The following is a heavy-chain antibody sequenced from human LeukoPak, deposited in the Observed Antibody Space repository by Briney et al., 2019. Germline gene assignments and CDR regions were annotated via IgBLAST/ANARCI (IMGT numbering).Heavy chain of an antibody. V-gene: IGHV3-33*01. J-gene: IGHJ4*02. Sequence: GGSLRLSCAASGFIFSNYGVHWVRHALGMGLDWVAVTWSGGGSKYYADSVNGRFTVSRDNSKNTVYLELNSLGAQDTAMYFSARDADTSRHYSYLDYWGQGNLVSVSS. CDR1: GFIFSNYG. CDR3: ARDADTSRHYSYLDY. D-gene: IGHD2-21*01. CDR2: TWSGGGSK.